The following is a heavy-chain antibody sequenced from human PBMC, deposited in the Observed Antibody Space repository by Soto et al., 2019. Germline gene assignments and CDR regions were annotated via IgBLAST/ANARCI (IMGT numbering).Heavy chain of an antibody. CDR3: ARVADYYDSSGYVFDI. Sequence: SETLSLTCTVSGGSISSGGYYWSWIRQHPGKGLEWIGYIYYSGSTYYNPSLKSRVTISVDTSKNQFSLKLSSVTAADTAVYYCARVADYYDSSGYVFDICGQGTLVTVSS. CDR1: GGSISSGGYY. J-gene: IGHJ3*02. D-gene: IGHD3-22*01. CDR2: IYYSGST. V-gene: IGHV4-31*03.